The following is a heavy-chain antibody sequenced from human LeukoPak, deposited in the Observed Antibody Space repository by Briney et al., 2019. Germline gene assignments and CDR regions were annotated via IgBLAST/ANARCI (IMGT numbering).Heavy chain of an antibody. CDR2: INPNSGGT. D-gene: IGHD2-15*01. CDR1: GYTFTGYY. Sequence: ASVKVSCKASGYTFTGYYMHWVRQAPGQGLEWMGWINPNSGGTNYAQKFRGRVTMTRDTSISTAYMELSRLRSDDTAVYYCARSWRFCSGDSCYPIDYWSQGTLVTVSS. J-gene: IGHJ4*02. CDR3: ARSWRFCSGDSCYPIDY. V-gene: IGHV1-2*02.